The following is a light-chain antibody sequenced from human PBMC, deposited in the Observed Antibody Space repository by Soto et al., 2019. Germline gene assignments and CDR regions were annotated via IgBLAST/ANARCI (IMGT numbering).Light chain of an antibody. V-gene: IGKV4-1*01. CDR2: WAS. CDR3: QQYYPTLTWT. Sequence: DIVMTQSPDSLAVSLGERATINCKSSQSVLYSSNNKNYLAWYQQKPGQPPKLLIYWASTRESWVPDRCSGSESGPDFPLTLSSLQAEDVAVSSCQQYYPTLTWTFVQRTKVEIK. J-gene: IGKJ1*01. CDR1: QSVLYSSNNKNY.